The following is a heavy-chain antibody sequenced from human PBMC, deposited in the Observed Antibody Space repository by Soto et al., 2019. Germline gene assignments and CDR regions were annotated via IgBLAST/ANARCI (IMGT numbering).Heavy chain of an antibody. CDR1: GFTFSSYG. Sequence: PGXSLRLSCAASGFTFSSYGLHWVRQAPVNGLEWVAVISYDGSNKYYADSVKGRFTISRDNSKNTLYLQMNSLRAEDTAVYYCAKDTPPLNPTVAGTGGFDYWGQGTLVTVSS. J-gene: IGHJ4*02. CDR2: ISYDGSNK. D-gene: IGHD6-19*01. CDR3: AKDTPPLNPTVAGTGGFDY. V-gene: IGHV3-30*18.